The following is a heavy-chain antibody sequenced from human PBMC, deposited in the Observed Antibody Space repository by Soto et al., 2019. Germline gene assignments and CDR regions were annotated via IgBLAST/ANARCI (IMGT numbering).Heavy chain of an antibody. CDR3: ARLSVWGSTSFQGMDV. CDR2: IDPSDPYT. J-gene: IGHJ6*02. Sequence: PGESLEISCQGSGSSFASHSISGVRQMPGKGLEWMGRIDPSDPYTNYSPSFTGQVTISADKSISTAYLQWSSLKASDNAMYYCARLSVWGSTSFQGMDVWGQGTTVTVSS. V-gene: IGHV5-10-1*01. D-gene: IGHD2-2*01. CDR1: GSSFASHS.